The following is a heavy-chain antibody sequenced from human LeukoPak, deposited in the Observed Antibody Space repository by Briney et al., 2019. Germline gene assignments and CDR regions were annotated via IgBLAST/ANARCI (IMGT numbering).Heavy chain of an antibody. D-gene: IGHD1-26*01. CDR3: ARIKWEAFDI. V-gene: IGHV1-69*05. J-gene: IGHJ3*02. CDR2: IIPIFGTA. Sequence: ASVKVSCKASGGTFSSYAISWVRQAPGQGLEWMGGIIPIFGTANYAQKFQGRVTITTDESTSTAYMELSSLRSEDTAVYYCARIKWEAFDIWGQGTMVTVSS. CDR1: GGTFSSYA.